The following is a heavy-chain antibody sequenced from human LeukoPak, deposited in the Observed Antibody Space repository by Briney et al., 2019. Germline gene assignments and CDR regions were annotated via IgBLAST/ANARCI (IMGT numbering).Heavy chain of an antibody. CDR2: INHSGST. Sequence: GSLRLSCVVSGFTFRSSGMHWVRQVPGKGLEWIGEINHSGSTNYNPSLKSRVTISVDTSKNQFSLKLSSVTAADTAVYYCARGETVTTSPRYFDYWGQGTLVTVSS. J-gene: IGHJ4*02. CDR3: ARGETVTTSPRYFDY. V-gene: IGHV4-34*01. CDR1: GFTFRSSG. D-gene: IGHD4-17*01.